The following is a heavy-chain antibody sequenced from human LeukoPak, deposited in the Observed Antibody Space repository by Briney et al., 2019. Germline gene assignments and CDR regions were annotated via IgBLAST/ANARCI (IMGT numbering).Heavy chain of an antibody. Sequence: SETLSLTGSVSGGSINRGGNYWSWIRQHPGKGLEWIGYIAYSGDTYYNPSLRSRITISADTSQTQFSLKLRYATAADTAVYYCARVGSPSDYVWGSYRYYFDYWGQGTLVTVSS. V-gene: IGHV4-31*03. CDR1: GGSINRGGNY. CDR2: IAYSGDT. CDR3: ARVGSPSDYVWGSYRYYFDY. D-gene: IGHD3-16*02. J-gene: IGHJ4*02.